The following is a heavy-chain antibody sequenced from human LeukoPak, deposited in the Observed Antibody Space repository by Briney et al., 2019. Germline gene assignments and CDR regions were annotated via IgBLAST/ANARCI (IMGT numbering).Heavy chain of an antibody. Sequence: PGGSLRLSCAASGFTFSSYDMSWVRQAPGKGLEWVSAISGGGGSTSYADSVKGRFTISRDNFKNTMYLQMNSLRAEDTAVYCCAKSDYYDSSGQSNIYFEYWGQGTLVTVSS. CDR3: AKSDYYDSSGQSNIYFEY. CDR1: GFTFSSYD. D-gene: IGHD3-22*01. J-gene: IGHJ4*02. CDR2: ISGGGGST. V-gene: IGHV3-23*01.